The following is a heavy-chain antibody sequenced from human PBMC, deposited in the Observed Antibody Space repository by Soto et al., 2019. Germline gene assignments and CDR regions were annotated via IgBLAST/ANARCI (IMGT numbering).Heavy chain of an antibody. CDR2: ISGSGNST. J-gene: IGHJ4*02. Sequence: EVQLLDSGGGLVQPGGSLRLSCAASGFTFSRYAMSWVRQAPGKGLEWVSGISGSGNSTHYADSVKGRFTISRDNSKNTVYLQMNTLRAEDTSVYYCAKSPLSTFGVVPLDYWGQGTMVTVSS. CDR1: GFTFSRYA. D-gene: IGHD3-3*01. CDR3: AKSPLSTFGVVPLDY. V-gene: IGHV3-23*01.